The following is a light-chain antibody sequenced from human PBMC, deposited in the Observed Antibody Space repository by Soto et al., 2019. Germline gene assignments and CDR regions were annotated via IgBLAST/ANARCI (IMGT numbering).Light chain of an antibody. CDR3: QHYNSYSWA. CDR1: QSISSW. V-gene: IGKV1-5*03. J-gene: IGKJ1*01. Sequence: DIQMTQSPSALSASVGDRVTITCRASQSISSWLAWLQQKTGKPPKVLIYKASSLESGVPARFSSSGSGTELTLTISSLQPDDFTTYYCQHYNSYSWAFGQGTKVQIK. CDR2: KAS.